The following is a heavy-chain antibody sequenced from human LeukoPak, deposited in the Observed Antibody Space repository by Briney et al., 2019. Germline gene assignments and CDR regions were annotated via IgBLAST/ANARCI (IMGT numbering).Heavy chain of an antibody. V-gene: IGHV3-48*01. J-gene: IGHJ5*02. Sequence: GGSLRLSCVASGFTFSSYTMDWVRQAPGKGLEGLSYISGSTSTIHYAGSVKGRFTISRDNAKNSLYLQMNSLRAEDTAVYYCARDSGGGWFDPWGQGTLVTVSS. D-gene: IGHD2-8*02. CDR1: GFTFSSYT. CDR3: ARDSGGGWFDP. CDR2: ISGSTSTI.